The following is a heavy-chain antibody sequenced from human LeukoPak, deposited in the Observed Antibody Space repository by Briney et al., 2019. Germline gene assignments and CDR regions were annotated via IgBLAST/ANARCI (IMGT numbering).Heavy chain of an antibody. V-gene: IGHV4-59*01. Sequence: SETLSLTCTVSGGSISSYYWSWIRQPPGKGLEWIGYIYYSGSTNYNPSLKSRVTISVDTSKNQFSLKLSSVTAADTVVYYCARGNYDILTGYYDYWGQGTLVTVSS. CDR2: IYYSGST. J-gene: IGHJ4*02. D-gene: IGHD3-9*01. CDR1: GGSISSYY. CDR3: ARGNYDILTGYYDY.